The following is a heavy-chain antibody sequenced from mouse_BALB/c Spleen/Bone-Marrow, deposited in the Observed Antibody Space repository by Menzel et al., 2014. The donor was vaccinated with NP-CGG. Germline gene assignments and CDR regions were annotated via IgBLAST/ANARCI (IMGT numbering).Heavy chain of an antibody. CDR3: AGPPDY. Sequence: QVQLQQSGAELVKPGASVKMSCKASGYTFTSYNMHWVKQTPGQGLEWIGAIYPGNGDTSYNQKFKGKATLTADKSSSTAYMQLSSLTSEDSAVYYCAGPPDYWGQGTTLTVSS. V-gene: IGHV1-12*01. CDR1: GYTFTSYN. CDR2: IYPGNGDT. J-gene: IGHJ2*01.